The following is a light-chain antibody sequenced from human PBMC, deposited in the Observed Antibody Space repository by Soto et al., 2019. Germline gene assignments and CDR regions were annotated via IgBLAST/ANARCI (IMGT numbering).Light chain of an antibody. Sequence: QSALTQPASVSGSPGQSITISCTGTSSDVGRYNLVSWYQQHPGKAPKLMIYEGSKRPSGVSNRFSGSKSGNTASLTISGLQAEDEADYYCCSYAGSSVVVFGGGTKVTVL. V-gene: IGLV2-23*01. CDR1: SSDVGRYNL. CDR2: EGS. CDR3: CSYAGSSVVV. J-gene: IGLJ2*01.